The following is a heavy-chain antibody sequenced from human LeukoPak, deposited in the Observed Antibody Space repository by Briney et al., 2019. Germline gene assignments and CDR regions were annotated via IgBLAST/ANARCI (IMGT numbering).Heavy chain of an antibody. CDR3: ARGGWTTGRDY. CDR1: GYSFTSHG. Sequence: ASVKVSCKTSGYSFTSHGISRVRQAPGQGLEWMGWISGYNGNTNYAQKFQGRVTMTTDASTRTAHMEVRGLRSDDTAVYYCARGGWTTGRDYWGKGTLVTVSS. D-gene: IGHD3/OR15-3a*01. V-gene: IGHV1-18*01. CDR2: ISGYNGNT. J-gene: IGHJ4*02.